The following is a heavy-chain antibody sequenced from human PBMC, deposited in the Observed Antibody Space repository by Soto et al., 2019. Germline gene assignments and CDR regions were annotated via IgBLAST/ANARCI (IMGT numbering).Heavy chain of an antibody. D-gene: IGHD2-2*01. J-gene: IGHJ3*02. CDR1: GFTFSSYA. CDR2: ISGSGGST. CDR3: AKDLRGGDCSSTSCYHGGVLGAFDI. V-gene: IGHV3-23*01. Sequence: GGSLRLSCAASGFTFSSYAMSWVRQAPGKGLEWVSAISGSGGSTYYADSVKGRFTISRDNSKNTLYLQMNSLRAEDTAVYYCAKDLRGGDCSSTSCYHGGVLGAFDIWGQGTMVTVSS.